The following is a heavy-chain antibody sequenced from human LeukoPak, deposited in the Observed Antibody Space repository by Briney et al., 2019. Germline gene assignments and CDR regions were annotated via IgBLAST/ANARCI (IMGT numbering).Heavy chain of an antibody. CDR2: INQDGSKE. CDR1: GFTFRSYW. V-gene: IGHV3-7*01. CDR3: AKGGYINGYDY. J-gene: IGHJ4*02. Sequence: PGGSLGLSCAASGFTFRSYWMTWVRQAPGKGLEWVANINQDGSKEYYLDSVKGRFTISRDNDKNSLYPQVNSLRAEDTAVYYCAKGGYINGYDYWGQGTLVTVSS. D-gene: IGHD5-18*01.